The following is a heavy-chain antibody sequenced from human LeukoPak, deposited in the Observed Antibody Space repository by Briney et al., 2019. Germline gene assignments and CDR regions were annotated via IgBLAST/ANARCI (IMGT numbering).Heavy chain of an antibody. V-gene: IGHV1-8*01. CDR2: MDPNSGNT. CDR1: GYTFTSYD. CDR3: ARMGMTYYDFWSGYLQPYYYGLDV. J-gene: IGHJ6*02. D-gene: IGHD3-3*01. Sequence: ASVKVSCKASGYTFTSYDINWVRQATGPGLEWMGWMDPNSGNTGYAQKFQGRVTMTRNTSISTAYMELSSLRSEDTAVYYCARMGMTYYDFWSGYLQPYYYGLDVWGQGTTVTVSS.